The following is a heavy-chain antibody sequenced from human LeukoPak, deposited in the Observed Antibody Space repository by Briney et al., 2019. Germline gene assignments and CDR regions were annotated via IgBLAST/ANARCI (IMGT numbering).Heavy chain of an antibody. D-gene: IGHD3-22*01. Sequence: GGSLRLSCAASGFTFSSYSMNWVRQAPGKGLEWVSYISSSSSTIYYADSVKGRFTISRDNAKNSLYLQMNILRAEDTAVYYCARSSMYDSSGYPQPWGQGTLVTVSS. J-gene: IGHJ5*02. V-gene: IGHV3-48*01. CDR1: GFTFSSYS. CDR2: ISSSSSTI. CDR3: ARSSMYDSSGYPQP.